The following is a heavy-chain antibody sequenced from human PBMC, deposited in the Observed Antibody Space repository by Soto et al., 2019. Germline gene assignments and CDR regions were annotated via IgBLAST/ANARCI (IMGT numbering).Heavy chain of an antibody. J-gene: IGHJ6*02. D-gene: IGHD3-3*01. V-gene: IGHV3-30*18. CDR3: AKCITIFGDYYGMDV. CDR1: GFTFSSYG. CDR2: ISYDGSNK. Sequence: GSLRLSCAASGFTFSSYGMHWVRQAPGKGLEWVAVISYDGSNKYYADSVKGRFTISRDNSKNTLYLQMNSLRAEDTAVYYCAKCITIFGDYYGMDVWGQGTTVTVSS.